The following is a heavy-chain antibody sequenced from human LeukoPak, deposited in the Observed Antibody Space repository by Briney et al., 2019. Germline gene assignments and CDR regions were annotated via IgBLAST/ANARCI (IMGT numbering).Heavy chain of an antibody. V-gene: IGHV3-73*01. CDR3: TRHMQQPDPRGTGMYYFYGMDV. J-gene: IGHJ6*02. D-gene: IGHD3-10*01. CDR2: IRSKANNYAT. CDR1: GFTFSGSA. Sequence: GGSLKLSCAASGFTFSGSAMHWVRQASGQGLEWIGRIRSKANNYATTYAASVKGRFTISRDDSKSTAYLQMDSLKIEDTAVYYCTRHMQQPDPRGTGMYYFYGMDVWGQGTTVTVSS.